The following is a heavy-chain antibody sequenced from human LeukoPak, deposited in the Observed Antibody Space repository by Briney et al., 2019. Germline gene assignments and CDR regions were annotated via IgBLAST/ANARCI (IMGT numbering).Heavy chain of an antibody. J-gene: IGHJ4*02. CDR3: ARRNSPYSNYLGVAY. Sequence: SETLSLTCAVSGGSISSCDWWTWVRQPPGRGLEWIGSIYYYGSTYYNPSLRSRVTISIDTSNNAFSLNLRSVTAADTAVYFCARRNSPYSNYLGVAYWGQGTLVTVSS. D-gene: IGHD4-11*01. V-gene: IGHV4-39*01. CDR1: GGSISSCDW. CDR2: IYYYGST.